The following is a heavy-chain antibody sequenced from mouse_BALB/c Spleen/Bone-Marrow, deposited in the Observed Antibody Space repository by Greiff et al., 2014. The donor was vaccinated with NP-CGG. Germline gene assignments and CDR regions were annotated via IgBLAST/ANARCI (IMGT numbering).Heavy chain of an antibody. CDR2: IDPANGNT. J-gene: IGHJ4*01. Sequence: EVQRVESGAELVKPGASVKLSCTASGFNVKDTYMQWVKQRPEQGLEWIGRIDPANGNTRYDPTFQGKATITTDTSSNTAYLRLSSLTSEDTAVYYCTREGHYYGSDVLDYWGQGTSVTVSS. V-gene: IGHV14-3*02. CDR1: GFNVKDTY. D-gene: IGHD1-2*01. CDR3: TREGHYYGSDVLDY.